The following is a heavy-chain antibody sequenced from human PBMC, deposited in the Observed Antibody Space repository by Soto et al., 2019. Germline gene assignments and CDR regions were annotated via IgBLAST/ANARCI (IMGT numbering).Heavy chain of an antibody. V-gene: IGHV4-34*01. Sequence: SETLSLTCAVYGGSFSGYYWSWIRQPPGKGLEWIGEVNHSGSTNYNPSLKSRVTISVDTSKNQFSLKLSSVTAADTAVYYCARGSVFSGSTWFDPWGQGTLVTVSS. J-gene: IGHJ5*02. CDR1: GGSFSGYY. CDR2: VNHSGST. CDR3: ARGSVFSGSTWFDP. D-gene: IGHD6-19*01.